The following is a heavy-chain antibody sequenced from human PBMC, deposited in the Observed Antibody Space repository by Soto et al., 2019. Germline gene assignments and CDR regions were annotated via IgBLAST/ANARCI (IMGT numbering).Heavy chain of an antibody. J-gene: IGHJ6*02. CDR1: GYSFTSYY. Sequence: PGESLKISCKGSGYSFTSYYIAWVRQMPGKGLGWMGIIHPGDSETRYSPSFQGHAIISADKSISSAYLQWSSLEAADTAMYYCARQRITRVRGVSSSGLDVWGQGTTVTVSS. V-gene: IGHV5-51*01. CDR3: ARQRITRVRGVSSSGLDV. CDR2: IHPGDSET. D-gene: IGHD3-10*01.